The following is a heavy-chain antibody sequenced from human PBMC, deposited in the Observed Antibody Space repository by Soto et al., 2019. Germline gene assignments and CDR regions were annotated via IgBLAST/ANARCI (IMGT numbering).Heavy chain of an antibody. V-gene: IGHV4-4*08. Sequence: QVQLQESGPGLVKPSETLSLTCTVSGGSISSLHWNWIRQPPGKGLEWIGYSYSSGTTNYNPSLKSRVTISVDTSRNQFSLRLRSVTAADTAVYYCARAPNGDYVLFNWGQGTLVTVSS. D-gene: IGHD4-17*01. CDR1: GGSISSLH. CDR2: SYSSGTT. CDR3: ARAPNGDYVLFN. J-gene: IGHJ4*02.